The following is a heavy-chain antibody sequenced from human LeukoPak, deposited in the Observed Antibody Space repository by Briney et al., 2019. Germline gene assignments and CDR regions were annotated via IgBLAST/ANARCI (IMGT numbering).Heavy chain of an antibody. Sequence: PGGSLRLSCAASGFTFTNYWMTWFRQVPGKGLEWVANIHKAGSESYYVDSVKGRFAISRDNAKNSLYLQLSSLRVEDTAVYYCARVGAWELQRVFEYWGQGTLVTVSS. CDR2: IHKAGSES. J-gene: IGHJ4*02. CDR1: GFTFTNYW. CDR3: ARVGAWELQRVFEY. D-gene: IGHD1-26*01. V-gene: IGHV3-7*01.